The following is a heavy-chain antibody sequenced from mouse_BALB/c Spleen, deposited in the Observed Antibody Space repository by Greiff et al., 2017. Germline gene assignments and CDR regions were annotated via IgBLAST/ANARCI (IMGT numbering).Heavy chain of an antibody. CDR1: GFSLTGYG. CDR3: ARAVYYGNYVDYAMDY. CDR2: IWGDGST. D-gene: IGHD2-1*01. Sequence: VKVVESGPGLVAPSQSLSITCTVSGFSLTGYGVNWVRQPPGKGLEWLGMIWGDGSTDYNSALKSRLSISKDNSKSQVFLKMNSLQTDDTARYYCARAVYYGNYVDYAMDYWGQGTSVTVSS. V-gene: IGHV2-6-7*01. J-gene: IGHJ4*01.